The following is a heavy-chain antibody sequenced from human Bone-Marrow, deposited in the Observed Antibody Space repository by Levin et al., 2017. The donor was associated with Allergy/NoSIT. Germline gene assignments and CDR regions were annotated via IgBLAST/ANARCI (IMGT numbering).Heavy chain of an antibody. CDR3: ARERGGEYFDY. J-gene: IGHJ4*02. D-gene: IGHD7-27*01. V-gene: IGHV3-20*01. CDR2: INWSGGST. Sequence: GESLKISCAASGFTFADYGMTWVRQAPGKGLEWVSTINWSGGSTTYADSVQGRFTISRDNAKNSLFLQLDSLRAEDTAFYHCARERGGEYFDYWGQGTLVTVSS. CDR1: GFTFADYG.